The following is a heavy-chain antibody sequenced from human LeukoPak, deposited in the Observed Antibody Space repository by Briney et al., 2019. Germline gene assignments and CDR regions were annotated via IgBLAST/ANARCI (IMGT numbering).Heavy chain of an antibody. Sequence: KSSETLSLTCAVYGGSFSGYYWSWIRQPPGKGLEWIGYIYYSGSTNYNPSLKSRVTISVDTSKNQFSLKLSSVTAADTAVYYCARRRGLLMGDSFDYWGQGTLVTVSS. CDR3: ARRRGLLMGDSFDY. J-gene: IGHJ4*02. CDR2: IYYSGST. V-gene: IGHV4-59*01. CDR1: GGSFSGYY. D-gene: IGHD2-21*02.